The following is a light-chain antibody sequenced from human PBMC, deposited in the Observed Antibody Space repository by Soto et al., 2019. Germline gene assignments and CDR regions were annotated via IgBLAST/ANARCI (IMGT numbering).Light chain of an antibody. CDR3: QHYSGYPLT. CDR1: QSISRY. V-gene: IGKV1-5*03. J-gene: IGKJ4*01. CDR2: KAS. Sequence: DIQMTQSPSTLSASVGDRVTIACRASQSISRYLAWYQQQPGKAPKLLIYKASSLESGVPSRFSGSGSGTEFTLTIISLQPDDFATYYCQHYSGYPLTFGGGNKVEIK.